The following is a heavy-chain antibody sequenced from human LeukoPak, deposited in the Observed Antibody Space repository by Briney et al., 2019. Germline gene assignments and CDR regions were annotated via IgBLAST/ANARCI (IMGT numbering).Heavy chain of an antibody. Sequence: ASVKVSCKASGYTFTGYYMHWVRQAPGQGLEWMGRINPNSGGTNYARKFQGRVTMTRDTSISTAYMELSRLRSGDTAVYYCAKNTLYYDSSGYYDYWGQGTLVTVSS. CDR2: INPNSGGT. CDR1: GYTFTGYY. J-gene: IGHJ4*02. D-gene: IGHD3-22*01. V-gene: IGHV1-2*06. CDR3: AKNTLYYDSSGYYDY.